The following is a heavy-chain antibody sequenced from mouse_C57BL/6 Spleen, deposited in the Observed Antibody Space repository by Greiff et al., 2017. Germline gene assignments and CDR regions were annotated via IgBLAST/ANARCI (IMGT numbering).Heavy chain of an antibody. CDR2: IHPNSGST. CDR1: GYTFTSYW. J-gene: IGHJ4*01. D-gene: IGHD3-2*02. CDR3: AIDSSGPYAMDY. Sequence: VQLQQPGAELVKPGASVKLSCKASGYTFTSYWMHWVKQRPGQGLEWIGMIHPNSGSTNYNEKFKSKATLTVDKSSSTAYMQLSSLTSEDSAVYYCAIDSSGPYAMDYWGQGTSGTVSS. V-gene: IGHV1-64*01.